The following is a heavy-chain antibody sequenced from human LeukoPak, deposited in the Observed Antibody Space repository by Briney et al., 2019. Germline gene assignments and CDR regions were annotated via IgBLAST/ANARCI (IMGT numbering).Heavy chain of an antibody. Sequence: GGSLRLSCAASGFTFVDYAMHWVRQAPGKGLEWVSGISWNSGSIGYADSVKGRFTISRDNAKNSLYLQMNSLRAEDTALYYCAKDGCSSTSCYQDFNWFDPWGQGTLVTVSS. CDR3: AKDGCSSTSCYQDFNWFDP. V-gene: IGHV3-9*01. J-gene: IGHJ5*02. CDR2: ISWNSGSI. CDR1: GFTFVDYA. D-gene: IGHD2-2*01.